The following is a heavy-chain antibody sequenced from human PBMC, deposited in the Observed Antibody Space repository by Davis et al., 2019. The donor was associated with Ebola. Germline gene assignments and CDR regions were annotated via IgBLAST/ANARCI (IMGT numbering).Heavy chain of an antibody. Sequence: GESLKISCAASGFTFSTYGMHWVRQAPGKGLERVAAIWYDGSNKYYADSVKGRFTISRDNSKNTLYLQMNSLRAEDTAVYYCARAIGKYGDFDYWGQGTLVTVSS. V-gene: IGHV3-33*01. D-gene: IGHD1-26*01. J-gene: IGHJ4*02. CDR3: ARAIGKYGDFDY. CDR2: IWYDGSNK. CDR1: GFTFSTYG.